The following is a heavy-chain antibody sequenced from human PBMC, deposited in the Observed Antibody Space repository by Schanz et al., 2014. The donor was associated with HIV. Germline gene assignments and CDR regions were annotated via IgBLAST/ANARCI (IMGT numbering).Heavy chain of an antibody. CDR2: KWYDGTNI. CDR1: GFTFRRHG. Sequence: QVELVESGGGVVQPGASLRVSCAASGFTFRRHGMHWVRQAPGKGLEWGAVKWYDGTNIDYADSVKGRFTVSRDNSKNMLYLQMNSLRAEDTAVYYCAREYYSRNWNWFDPWGQGTLVTVSS. CDR3: AREYYSRNWNWFDP. V-gene: IGHV3-33*08. D-gene: IGHD6-13*01. J-gene: IGHJ5*02.